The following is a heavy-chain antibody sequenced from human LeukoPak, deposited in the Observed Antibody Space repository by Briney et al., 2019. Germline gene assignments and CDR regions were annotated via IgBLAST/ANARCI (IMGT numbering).Heavy chain of an antibody. J-gene: IGHJ4*02. Sequence: SETLSLTCTVSGGSITTYYWSWIRQPPGKGLEWIGYVYYSGTTNYNTSLKSRVTISVDTSKNQFSLNLSSVTAADTAVYYCARRGAHDSSGFLDYWGQGTLVTVSS. CDR3: ARRGAHDSSGFLDY. CDR1: GGSITTYY. CDR2: VYYSGTT. D-gene: IGHD3-22*01. V-gene: IGHV4-59*01.